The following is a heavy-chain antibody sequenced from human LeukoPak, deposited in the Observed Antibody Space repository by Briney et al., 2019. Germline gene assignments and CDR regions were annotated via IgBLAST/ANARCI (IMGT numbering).Heavy chain of an antibody. Sequence: SETLSLTCTVSGGSISSGDYYWSWIRQPPGKGLEWIGYIYYSVSTYYNPSLKSRVTISVDTSKNQFSLKLSSVTAADTAVYYCAREELGAFDYWGQGTLVTVSS. V-gene: IGHV4-30-4*08. D-gene: IGHD1-26*01. J-gene: IGHJ4*02. CDR3: AREELGAFDY. CDR1: GGSISSGDYY. CDR2: IYYSVST.